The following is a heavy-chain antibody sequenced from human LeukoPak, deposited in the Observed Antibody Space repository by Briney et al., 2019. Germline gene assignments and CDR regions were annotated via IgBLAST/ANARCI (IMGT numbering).Heavy chain of an antibody. V-gene: IGHV1-2*02. CDR1: GYTFTAYY. J-gene: IGHJ4*02. D-gene: IGHD2-15*01. CDR3: ALTYCGGGSCYSDYFDY. CDR2: INPNSGDT. Sequence: ASVKVSCKASGYTFTAYYMHWVRQAPGQGLEWMGWINPNSGDTNYVQKFQGRVTMTRDTSISTAYMELSRLRSDDMAVHYCALTYCGGGSCYSDYFDYWGQGTLVTVSS.